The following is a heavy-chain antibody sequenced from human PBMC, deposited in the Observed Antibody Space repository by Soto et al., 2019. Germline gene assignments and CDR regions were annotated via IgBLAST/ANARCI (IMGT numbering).Heavy chain of an antibody. CDR1: GGSISSGGYY. Sequence: QVQLQESGPGLVKPSQTLSLTCTVSGGSISSGGYYWSWIRQHPGKGLEWIGYIYCSGSTYYNPSLKSRVTISVDTSKNQFSLKLSSVTAADTAVYYCARVAGHDYGDQPNNRFDPWGQGTLVTVSS. J-gene: IGHJ5*02. CDR2: IYCSGST. D-gene: IGHD4-17*01. CDR3: ARVAGHDYGDQPNNRFDP. V-gene: IGHV4-31*03.